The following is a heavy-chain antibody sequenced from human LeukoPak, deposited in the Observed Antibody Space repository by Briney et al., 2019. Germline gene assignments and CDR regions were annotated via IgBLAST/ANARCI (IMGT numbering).Heavy chain of an antibody. Sequence: SETLSLTCTVSGGSISSSSYYWGWIRQPPGKGLEWIGSTYYSGSTYYNPSLKSRVTISVDTSKNQFSLKLSSVTAADTAVYYCARDTYGSGSYPTYYFDYWGQGTLVTVSS. D-gene: IGHD3-10*01. CDR3: ARDTYGSGSYPTYYFDY. J-gene: IGHJ4*02. CDR2: TYYSGST. CDR1: GGSISSSSYY. V-gene: IGHV4-39*07.